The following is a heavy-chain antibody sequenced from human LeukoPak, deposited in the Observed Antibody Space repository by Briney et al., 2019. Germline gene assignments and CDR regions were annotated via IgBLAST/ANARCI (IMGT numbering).Heavy chain of an antibody. D-gene: IGHD5-12*01. CDR3: ARLTVATRDRHFDY. Sequence: SETLSLTCTVSGGSISSTSYYWGWIRQPPGKGLECIGSIYHSGTTYDNPSLKSRVAISVDTTKNQFSLRRSSVTAADTAVYYCARLTVATRDRHFDYWGQGTLVTVSS. J-gene: IGHJ4*02. V-gene: IGHV4-39*01. CDR2: IYHSGTT. CDR1: GGSISSTSYY.